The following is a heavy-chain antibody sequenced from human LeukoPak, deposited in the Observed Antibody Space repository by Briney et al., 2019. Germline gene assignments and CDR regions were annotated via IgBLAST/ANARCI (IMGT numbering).Heavy chain of an antibody. D-gene: IGHD1-26*01. Sequence: SVKVSCKASGGTFSSYTISCVRQAPGQGLEWMGRIIPILGIANYAQKFQGRVTITADKSTSTAYMELSSLRSEDTAVYYCARERGIVGARAAFDIWGQGTMVTVSS. CDR1: GGTFSSYT. CDR3: ARERGIVGARAAFDI. V-gene: IGHV1-69*04. J-gene: IGHJ3*02. CDR2: IIPILGIA.